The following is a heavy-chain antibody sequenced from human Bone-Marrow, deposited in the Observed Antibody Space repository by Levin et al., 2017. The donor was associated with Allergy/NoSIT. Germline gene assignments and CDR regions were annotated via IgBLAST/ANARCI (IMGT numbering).Heavy chain of an antibody. Sequence: SETLSLTCAMYGESFSDYYWNWIRQPPGKGLEWIGEINHSGTTNYNPSLESRVTISIDTTKKQFSLSLRSVTAADTGLYFCARYSYGDYVRYFEHWGRGTLVTVSS. J-gene: IGHJ1*01. CDR2: INHSGTT. CDR1: GESFSDYY. V-gene: IGHV4-34*01. CDR3: ARYSYGDYVRYFEH. D-gene: IGHD4-17*01.